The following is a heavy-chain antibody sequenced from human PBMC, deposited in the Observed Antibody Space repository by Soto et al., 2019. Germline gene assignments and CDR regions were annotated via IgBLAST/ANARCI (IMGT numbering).Heavy chain of an antibody. V-gene: IGHV4-34*01. Sequence: SETLSLTCAVYGGSFSGYYWSWIRQPPGKGLEWIGEINHSGSTNYNPSLKSRVTISVDTSKNQFSLKLSSVTAADTAVYYYAGGKSVYFVSGSYYNRRDYYYMDVWGKGTTVTVSS. CDR3: AGGKSVYFVSGSYYNRRDYYYMDV. J-gene: IGHJ6*03. CDR1: GGSFSGYY. CDR2: INHSGST. D-gene: IGHD3-10*01.